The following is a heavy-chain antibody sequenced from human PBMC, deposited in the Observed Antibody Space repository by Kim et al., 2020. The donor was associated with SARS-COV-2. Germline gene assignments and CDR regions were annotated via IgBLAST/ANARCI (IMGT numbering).Heavy chain of an antibody. J-gene: IGHJ4*02. D-gene: IGHD2-15*01. CDR1: GGSVSSGSYY. Sequence: SETLSLTCTVSGGSVSSGSYYWSWIRQPPGKGLEWIGYIYYSGSTYYNPSLKSRVTISVDTSKNQFSLKLSSVTAADTAVYYCARLRNVVVAAQIDYWGQRTLVTVSS. V-gene: IGHV4-61*01. CDR2: IYYSGST. CDR3: ARLRNVVVAAQIDY.